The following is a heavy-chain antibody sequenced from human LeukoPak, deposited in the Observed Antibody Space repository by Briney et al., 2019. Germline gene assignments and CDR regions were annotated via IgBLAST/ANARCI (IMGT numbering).Heavy chain of an antibody. CDR3: AKGVSSWYEGHLDY. J-gene: IGHJ4*02. CDR1: GFTFDDYA. CDR2: ISWNSGSI. Sequence: PGRSLRLSCAASGFTFDDYAMHWVRQAPGKGLEWVSGISWNSGSIGYADSVKGRFTISRDNAKNSLYLQMNSLRAEDTAVYYCAKGVSSWYEGHLDYWGQGTLVTVSS. D-gene: IGHD6-13*01. V-gene: IGHV3-9*01.